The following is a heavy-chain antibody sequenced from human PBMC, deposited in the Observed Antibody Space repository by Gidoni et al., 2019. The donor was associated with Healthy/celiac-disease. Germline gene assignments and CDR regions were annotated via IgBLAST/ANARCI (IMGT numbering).Heavy chain of an antibody. Sequence: QVQLQESGPGLVKPSPTLSLTCTVSGGSISSGGYDWSWIRQHPGKGLEWIGYIYYSGSTYYNPSLKSRVTISVDTSKNQFSLKLSSVTAADTAVYYCARAAHDYGDYPFDYWGQGTLVTVSS. V-gene: IGHV4-31*03. CDR2: IYYSGST. CDR1: GGSISSGGYD. D-gene: IGHD4-17*01. CDR3: ARAAHDYGDYPFDY. J-gene: IGHJ4*02.